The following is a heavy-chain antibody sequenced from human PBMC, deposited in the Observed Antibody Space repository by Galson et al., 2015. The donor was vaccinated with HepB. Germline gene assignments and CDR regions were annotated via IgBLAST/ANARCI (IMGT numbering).Heavy chain of an antibody. J-gene: IGHJ6*02. V-gene: IGHV4-38-2*02. Sequence: ETLSLTCTVSGYSISSGYYWGWIRQPPGKGLEWIGSIYHSGSTYYNPSLKSRVTISVDTSKNQFSLKLSSVTAADTAVYYCARDGDGYNAYGMDVWGQGTTVTVSS. CDR1: GYSISSGYY. CDR3: ARDGDGYNAYGMDV. CDR2: IYHSGST. D-gene: IGHD5-24*01.